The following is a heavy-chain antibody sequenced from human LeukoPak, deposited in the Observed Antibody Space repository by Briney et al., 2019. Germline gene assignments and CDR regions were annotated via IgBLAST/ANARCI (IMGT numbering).Heavy chain of an antibody. CDR3: ARIPTVTFFDY. CDR2: IYYSEST. Sequence: PSETLSLTCTVSGGSMSSSSYYWGWIRQPPGKGLEWIGSIYYSESTYQNPSLKSRVTISVDTSKNQFSLKLSSVTAADTAVYYCARIPTVTFFDYWGKGTLVTVSS. D-gene: IGHD4-17*01. V-gene: IGHV4-39*07. J-gene: IGHJ4*02. CDR1: GGSMSSSSYY.